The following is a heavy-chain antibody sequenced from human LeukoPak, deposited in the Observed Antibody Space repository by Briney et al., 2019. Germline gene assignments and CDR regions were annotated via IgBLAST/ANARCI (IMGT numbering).Heavy chain of an antibody. V-gene: IGHV3-7*01. CDR2: IKQDGSEK. CDR3: ARGVPRRIAARQFGMDV. D-gene: IGHD6-6*01. CDR1: GFTFSDYY. Sequence: GGSLRLSCAASGFTFSDYYMSWIRQAPGKGLEWVANIKQDGSEKYSVDSVKGRFTISRDNAKNSLYLQMNSLRAEDTAVYYCARGVPRRIAARQFGMDVWGQGTTVTVSS. J-gene: IGHJ6*02.